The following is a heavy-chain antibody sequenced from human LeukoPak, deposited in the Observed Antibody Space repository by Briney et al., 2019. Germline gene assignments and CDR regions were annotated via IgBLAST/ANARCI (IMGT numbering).Heavy chain of an antibody. Sequence: GGSLRLSCAASGFTFSSYDMHWVRQATGKGLEWVSAIGTAGDTYYPGSVKDRFTISRENAKNSLYLQMNSLRAGDTAVYYCARSKRITMVRGDPYYYGMDVWGQGTTVTVSS. J-gene: IGHJ6*02. CDR1: GFTFSSYD. CDR2: IGTAGDT. D-gene: IGHD3-10*01. CDR3: ARSKRITMVRGDPYYYGMDV. V-gene: IGHV3-13*01.